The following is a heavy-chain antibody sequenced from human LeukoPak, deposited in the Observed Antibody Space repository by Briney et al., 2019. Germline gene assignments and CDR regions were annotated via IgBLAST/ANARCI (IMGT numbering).Heavy chain of an antibody. J-gene: IGHJ4*02. V-gene: IGHV2-5*01. CDR1: GFSLSTSGVG. Sequence: SGPTLVKPTQTLTLTCTFSGFSLSTSGVGVGWIRQPPGKALEWLALIYWNDDKRYSPSLKSRLTITKDTSKNQVVLTMTNMDPVDTATYYCAHMPWYSKVSVGEFDYWGQGTLVTVSS. CDR3: AHMPWYSKVSVGEFDY. CDR2: IYWNDDK. D-gene: IGHD4-11*01.